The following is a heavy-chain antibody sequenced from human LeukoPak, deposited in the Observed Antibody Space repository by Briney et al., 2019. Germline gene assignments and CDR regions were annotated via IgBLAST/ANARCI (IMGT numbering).Heavy chain of an antibody. CDR2: TSYDGTNK. V-gene: IGHV3-30*03. J-gene: IGHJ4*02. Sequence: GGSLRLSCAASGFSFGSHGMHWVRQAPGKGLEWVAVTSYDGTNKYYTDSVKGRFTIFRDNSKSTLYLQMNSLRAEDTAVYYCARDIKYNWNYVDYWGQGTLVTVSS. CDR1: GFSFGSHG. D-gene: IGHD1-20*01. CDR3: ARDIKYNWNYVDY.